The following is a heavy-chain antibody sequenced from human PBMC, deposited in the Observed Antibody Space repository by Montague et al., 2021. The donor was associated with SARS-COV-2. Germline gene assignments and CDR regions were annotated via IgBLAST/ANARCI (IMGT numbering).Heavy chain of an antibody. D-gene: IGHD3-9*01. J-gene: IGHJ4*02. CDR2: IDWDDDK. CDR1: GFSLSTSGMR. CDR3: ARIRDYDILTGSYSGFDY. Sequence: PALVKPTQTLTLTCTFSGFSLSTSGMRVSWIRQPPGKALEWLALIDWDDDKYHSTSLKTRLTISKDTSKNQVVLTMTNMDPVDTATYYCARIRDYDILTGSYSGFDYWGQGTLVTVSS. V-gene: IGHV2-70*01.